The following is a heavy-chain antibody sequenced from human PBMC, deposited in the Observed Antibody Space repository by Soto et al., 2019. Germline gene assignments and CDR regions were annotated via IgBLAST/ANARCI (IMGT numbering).Heavy chain of an antibody. D-gene: IGHD3-3*01. J-gene: IGHJ4*02. CDR2: ISGSGGST. CDR3: AKPGSDYDFWSGYTFDY. CDR1: GFTFSSYA. Sequence: GGSLRLSCAASGFTFSSYAMSWVRQAPGKGLEWVSAISGSGGSTYYADSVKGRFTISRDNSKNTLYLQMNSLRAEDTAVYYCAKPGSDYDFWSGYTFDYWGQGTLVTVSS. V-gene: IGHV3-23*01.